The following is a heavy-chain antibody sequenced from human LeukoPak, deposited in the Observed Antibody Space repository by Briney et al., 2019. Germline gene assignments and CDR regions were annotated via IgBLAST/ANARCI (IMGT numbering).Heavy chain of an antibody. V-gene: IGHV1-46*01. CDR2: INPSGGST. D-gene: IGHD3-10*01. Sequence: GASVKVSCKASGYTFTSYYMHWVRQAPGQGLEWMGLINPSGGSTSYAQKFQGRVTMTRDTSTSTVYMELSSLRSEDTAVYYCARERRGLLWFGELTHDMDVWGKGTTVTISS. J-gene: IGHJ6*03. CDR1: GYTFTSYY. CDR3: ARERRGLLWFGELTHDMDV.